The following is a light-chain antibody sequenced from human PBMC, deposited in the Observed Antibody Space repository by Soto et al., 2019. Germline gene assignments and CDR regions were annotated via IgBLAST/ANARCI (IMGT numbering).Light chain of an antibody. CDR3: QQYNNWPPIT. CDR1: QTVSSN. V-gene: IGKV3-15*01. J-gene: IGKJ5*01. CDR2: GAS. Sequence: DIVMTQSPATLSVSPGERATLSCRASQTVSSNVAWYQQKPGQAPRLLIYGASTRATGTPARFSGSGSGTEFNITISSLQSEDFAVYYCQQYNNWPPITFGQGTRLEIK.